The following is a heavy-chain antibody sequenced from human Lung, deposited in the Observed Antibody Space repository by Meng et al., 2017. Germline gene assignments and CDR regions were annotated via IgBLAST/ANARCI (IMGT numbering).Heavy chain of an antibody. J-gene: IGHJ4*02. CDR1: GYTFPDHG. CDR3: ARDEDISAAGKLFGDY. V-gene: IGHV1-2*06. Sequence: HVLLSQSGTGVKNPGPSVMVACKPSGYTFPDHGLHWVRRAPGQGLEWMGRIDPKRGDTHYAQRFQGRVTMTGDTSISTAYMELSGLRSDDTAMYYCARDEDISAAGKLFGDYWGQGTLVTVSS. CDR2: IDPKRGDT. D-gene: IGHD6-13*01.